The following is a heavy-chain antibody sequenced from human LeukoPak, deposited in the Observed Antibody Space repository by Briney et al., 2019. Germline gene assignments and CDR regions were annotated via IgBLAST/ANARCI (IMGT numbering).Heavy chain of an antibody. CDR2: FDPEDGET. Sequence: ASVKVSCKVSGYTLTELSMHWVRRAPGKGLEWMGGFDPEDGETIYAQKFQGRVTMTEDTSTDTAYMELSSLRSEDTAVYYCATQSYGSGKGYMDVWGKGTTVTISS. J-gene: IGHJ6*03. CDR1: GYTLTELS. D-gene: IGHD3-10*01. CDR3: ATQSYGSGKGYMDV. V-gene: IGHV1-24*01.